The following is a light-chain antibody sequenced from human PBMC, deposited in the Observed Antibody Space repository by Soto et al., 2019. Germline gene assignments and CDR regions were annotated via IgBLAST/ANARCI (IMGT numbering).Light chain of an antibody. Sequence: QSPLTQPPSASGSPGQSVTSSCTGTSINVGGYNYVSWFQQHPGKAPKLMIDEVSKRPSGVPDRFSGSKSGNTASLTVSGLQSEDEADYYCTSYAGSNIWVFVGGTKLTVL. J-gene: IGLJ2*01. CDR1: SINVGGYNY. CDR2: EVS. CDR3: TSYAGSNIWV. V-gene: IGLV2-8*01.